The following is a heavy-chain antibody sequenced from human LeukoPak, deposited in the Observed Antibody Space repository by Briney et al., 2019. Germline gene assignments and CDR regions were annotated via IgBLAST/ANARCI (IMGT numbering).Heavy chain of an antibody. Sequence: GASVKVSCKASGGTFSSYAISWVRRAPGQGLEWMGRIIPILGIANYAQKFQGRVTITADKSTSTAYMELSSLRSEDTAVYYCARAHYDILTGYYSSANWFDPWGQGTLVTVSS. D-gene: IGHD3-9*01. CDR2: IIPILGIA. J-gene: IGHJ5*02. V-gene: IGHV1-69*04. CDR1: GGTFSSYA. CDR3: ARAHYDILTGYYSSANWFDP.